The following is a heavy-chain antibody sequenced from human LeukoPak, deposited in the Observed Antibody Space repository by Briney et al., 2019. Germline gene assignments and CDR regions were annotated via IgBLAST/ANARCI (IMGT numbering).Heavy chain of an antibody. D-gene: IGHD2-21*02. CDR1: GGSFSGYY. V-gene: IGHV4-34*01. CDR2: INHSGST. CDR3: ARVLTGGDSPPNWFDP. J-gene: IGHJ5*02. Sequence: PSETLSLTCAVYGGSFSGYYWSWIRQPPGKGLEWIGEINHSGSTNYNPSLKSRVTISVDTSKNQFSLKLSSVTAADTAVYYCARVLTGGDSPPNWFDPWGQGTRVTVSS.